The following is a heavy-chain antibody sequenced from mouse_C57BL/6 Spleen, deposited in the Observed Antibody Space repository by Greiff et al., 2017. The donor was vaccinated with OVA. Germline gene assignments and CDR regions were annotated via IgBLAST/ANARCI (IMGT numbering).Heavy chain of an antibody. CDR2: IDPANGNT. V-gene: IGHV14-3*01. J-gene: IGHJ3*01. D-gene: IGHD1-1*01. CDR3: AFPYYYGSSGFAY. Sequence: VHVKQSVAELVRPGASVKLSCTASGFNIKNTYMHWVKQRPEQGLEWIGRIDPANGNTKYAPKFQGKATITADTSSNTAYLQLSSLTSEDTAIYYCAFPYYYGSSGFAYWGQGTLVTVSA. CDR1: GFNIKNTY.